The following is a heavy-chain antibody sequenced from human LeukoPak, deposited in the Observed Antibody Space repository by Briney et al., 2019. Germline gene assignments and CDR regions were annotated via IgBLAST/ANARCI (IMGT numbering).Heavy chain of an antibody. CDR2: IYYSGST. V-gene: IGHV4-59*12. Sequence: SETLSLTCTVSGGSISSYYWSWIRQPPGKGLEWIGYIYYSGSTNYNPSLKSRVTISVDKSKNQFSLKLSSVTAADTAVYYCARAPPYYGGYFQHWGQGTLVTVSS. J-gene: IGHJ1*01. D-gene: IGHD4-23*01. CDR1: GGSISSYY. CDR3: ARAPPYYGGYFQH.